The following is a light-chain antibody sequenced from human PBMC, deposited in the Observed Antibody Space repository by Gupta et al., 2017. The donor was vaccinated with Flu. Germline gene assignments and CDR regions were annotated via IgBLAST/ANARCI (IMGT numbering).Light chain of an antibody. CDR2: WAP. J-gene: IGKJ2*03. CDR3: QQYYSTPYS. Sequence: DIVMTQSPDSLAVSLGERATINCMSSQSVSYSSNNKNYLAWYQQKPGQPPKLLIYWAPTRESGVPDRFSGSGSGTDFTLTISSLQAEDVAVYYCQQYYSTPYSFGQGTKLEIK. CDR1: QSVSYSSNNKNY. V-gene: IGKV4-1*01.